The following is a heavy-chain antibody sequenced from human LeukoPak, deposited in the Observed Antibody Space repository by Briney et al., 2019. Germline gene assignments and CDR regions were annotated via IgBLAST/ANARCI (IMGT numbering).Heavy chain of an antibody. D-gene: IGHD1-1*01. V-gene: IGHV3-48*01. Sequence: GGSLRLSCAASGFTFSDYSMNWVRQAPGKGLEWISYIGIDSGKTKYADSVKGRFTISGDKAKSSLYLQMSSLRVEDTAVYYCARDYRYAFDNWGQGTLVTVSS. CDR2: IGIDSGKT. CDR3: ARDYRYAFDN. CDR1: GFTFSDYS. J-gene: IGHJ4*02.